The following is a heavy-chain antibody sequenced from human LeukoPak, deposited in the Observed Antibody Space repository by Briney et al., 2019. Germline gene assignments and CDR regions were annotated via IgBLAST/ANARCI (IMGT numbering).Heavy chain of an antibody. CDR2: INHSGST. Sequence: GSLRLSCAASGFTFSSYAMSWIRQPPGKGLEWIGVINHSGSTNYNPSLKSRVTISVDTSKNQFSLKLSSVTAADTAVYYCARGRGAARYYYYYGMDVWGQGTTVTVSS. CDR1: GFTFSSYA. D-gene: IGHD1-26*01. J-gene: IGHJ6*02. V-gene: IGHV4-34*01. CDR3: ARGRGAARYYYYYGMDV.